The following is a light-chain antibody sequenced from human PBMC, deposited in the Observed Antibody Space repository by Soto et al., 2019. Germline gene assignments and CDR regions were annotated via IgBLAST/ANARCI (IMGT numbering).Light chain of an antibody. Sequence: EQVMTQSPAALSVSPGERGTLSCRASQSVNSNLAWYQQKPGQAPRLLLYGASTRATGIPARFSGSASGTEFTLTISSLQSEDSAVYYCQQYNDWPLTFGGGTKVEVK. V-gene: IGKV3-15*01. CDR2: GAS. CDR3: QQYNDWPLT. CDR1: QSVNSN. J-gene: IGKJ4*01.